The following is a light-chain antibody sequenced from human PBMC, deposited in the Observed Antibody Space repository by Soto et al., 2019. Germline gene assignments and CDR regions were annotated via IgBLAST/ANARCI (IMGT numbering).Light chain of an antibody. J-gene: IGLJ1*01. V-gene: IGLV2-14*01. Sequence: QSVLTRPASVSGSPGQSITISCTGTSSDVGGYNYVSWYQQHPGKAPKLMIYDVSNRPSGVSNRFSGSKSGNTASLTISGLQAEDEADYYCSSYTSSSTLYGFGPGTKLTVL. CDR1: SSDVGGYNY. CDR3: SSYTSSSTLYG. CDR2: DVS.